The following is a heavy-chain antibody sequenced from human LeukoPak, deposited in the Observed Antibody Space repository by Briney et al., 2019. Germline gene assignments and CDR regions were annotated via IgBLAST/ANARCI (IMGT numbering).Heavy chain of an antibody. CDR2: INQYGGEK. CDR3: ARDEGTSGYDLLDY. D-gene: IGHD5-12*01. Sequence: GGSLRLSCAASGFTFSNYWLNGGRQAPGKGLGWGATINQYGGEKYYVDSVKGRFTISRDNAKDSLYLQMNSLRAEDTAVYYCARDEGTSGYDLLDYWGQGTLVTVSS. CDR1: GFTFSNYW. J-gene: IGHJ4*01. V-gene: IGHV3-7*01.